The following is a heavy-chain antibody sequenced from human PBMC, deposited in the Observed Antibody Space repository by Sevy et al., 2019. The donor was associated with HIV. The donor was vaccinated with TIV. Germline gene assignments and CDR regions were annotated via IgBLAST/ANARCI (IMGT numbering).Heavy chain of an antibody. J-gene: IGHJ4*02. V-gene: IGHV3-21*01. CDR1: GFTFSSYS. D-gene: IGHD1-26*01. Sequence: GGSLRLSCAASGFTFSSYSMNWVRQAPGKGLEWVSSISSSSSYIYYADSVKGRFTISRDNAKNSLYLQMNSPGAEDTAVYYCARDLPVVGPRDYFDYWGQGTLVTVSS. CDR3: ARDLPVVGPRDYFDY. CDR2: ISSSSSYI.